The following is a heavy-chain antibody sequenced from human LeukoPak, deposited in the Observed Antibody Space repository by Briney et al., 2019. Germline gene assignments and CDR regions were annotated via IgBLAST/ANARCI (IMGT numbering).Heavy chain of an antibody. CDR2: IYHSGST. CDR3: ARVYCSITSCYTDAFDI. CDR1: GGSISSSNW. Sequence: SGTLSLTCAVSGGSISSSNWWSWVRQPPGKGLEWIGEIYHSGSTNYNPSLKSRVTISVDKSKNQFSLKLSSVTAADTAVYYCARVYCSITSCYTDAFDIWGQGTMVTVSS. D-gene: IGHD2-2*02. V-gene: IGHV4-4*02. J-gene: IGHJ3*02.